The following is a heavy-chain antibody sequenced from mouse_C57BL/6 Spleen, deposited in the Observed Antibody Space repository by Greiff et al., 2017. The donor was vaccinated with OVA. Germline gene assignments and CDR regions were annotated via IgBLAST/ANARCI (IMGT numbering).Heavy chain of an antibody. CDR3: ARKGTIYFDY. V-gene: IGHV1-52*01. CDR1: GYTFTSYW. J-gene: IGHJ2*01. D-gene: IGHD1-1*02. CDR2: IDPSDSET. Sequence: QVQLQQPGAELVRPGSSVKLSCKASGYTFTSYWMHWVKQRPIQGLEWIGNIDPSDSETHYNQKFKDKATLSVDKSSSTAYMQLSSLTSEDSAVYYCARKGTIYFDYWGQGTTLTVSS.